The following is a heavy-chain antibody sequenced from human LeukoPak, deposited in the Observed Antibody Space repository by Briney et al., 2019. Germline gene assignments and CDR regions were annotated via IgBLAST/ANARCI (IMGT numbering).Heavy chain of an antibody. CDR1: GGTFSSYA. CDR2: IIPIFGTA. V-gene: IGHV1-69*05. J-gene: IGHJ4*02. D-gene: IGHD3-10*01. Sequence: SVKVSCKASGGTFSSYAISWLRQAPGQGLEWMGRIIPIFGTANYAQKFQGRVTITTDESTSTAYMELSSLRSEDTAVYYCAREDYYGSGSHLFDYWGQGTLVTVSS. CDR3: AREDYYGSGSHLFDY.